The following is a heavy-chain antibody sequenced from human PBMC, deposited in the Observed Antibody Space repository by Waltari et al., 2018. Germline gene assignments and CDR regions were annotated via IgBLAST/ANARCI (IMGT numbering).Heavy chain of an antibody. CDR3: AKATVASGSSLYYYYNMDV. CDR2: ISDSGPVT. V-gene: IGHV3-23*01. D-gene: IGHD6-13*01. J-gene: IGHJ6*03. CDR1: GFTFKSYA. Sequence: ELQLLQSGGGLVQPGGSLRLSCAASGFTFKSYAMTWVRQAPGKGLEWVSSISDSGPVTYYADAVKGRFTISRDNSKNTLFLQMNSLRAEDTAVYYCAKATVASGSSLYYYYNMDVWGMGTTVTMSS.